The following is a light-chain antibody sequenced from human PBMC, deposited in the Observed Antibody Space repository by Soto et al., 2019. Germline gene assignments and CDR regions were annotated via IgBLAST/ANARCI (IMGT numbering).Light chain of an antibody. CDR1: QSVDSK. J-gene: IGKJ1*01. V-gene: IGKV3-15*01. CDR3: QHYSTWLWT. Sequence: EIVMTQSPATLSVSPGERATLSCRASQSVDSKLAWYQQKPGQGPRLLIYGASSRTTGIPARFSGSGSGTDFTLTISSLQSEDFAVYYCQHYSTWLWTFGQGTKVEIK. CDR2: GAS.